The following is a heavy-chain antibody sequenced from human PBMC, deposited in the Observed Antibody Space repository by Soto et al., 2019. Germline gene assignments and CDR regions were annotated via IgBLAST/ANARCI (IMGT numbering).Heavy chain of an antibody. D-gene: IGHD3-10*01. CDR2: IHWDDDK. CDR1: GFSLSTSGMC. CDR3: ARIGRPGVGSGGGLPAGMDV. J-gene: IGHJ6*04. V-gene: IGHV2-70*01. Sequence: SGPTLVNPTQTLALTCTFSGFSLSTSGMCVTWIRQPPGKALEWLAHIHWDDDKDYNKFLETRLSISKDTSKNQVALTVRNVDPGDTATFFCARIGRPGVGSGGGLPAGMDVWGKG.